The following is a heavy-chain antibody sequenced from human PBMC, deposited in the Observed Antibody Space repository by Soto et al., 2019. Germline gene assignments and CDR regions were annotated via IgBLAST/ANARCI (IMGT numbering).Heavy chain of an antibody. CDR1: VFTFSTSV. V-gene: IGHV3-23*01. D-gene: IGHD5-12*01. CDR3: TWSLVARAAFDE. Sequence: EVELSESGGGLVQPGGSLRLSCAASVFTFSTSVMSWVRQAPGKGLQWVSSISGSGDRTYYADSVKGRFTVSRDNSKNTPYLDTKTVTVDNTALNYCTWSLVARAAFDEWGQGTMLIVSS. J-gene: IGHJ3*01. CDR2: ISGSGDRT.